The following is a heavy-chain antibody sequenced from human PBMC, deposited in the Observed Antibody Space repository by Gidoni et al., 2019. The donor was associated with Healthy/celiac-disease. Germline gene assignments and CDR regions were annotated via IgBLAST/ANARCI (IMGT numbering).Heavy chain of an antibody. CDR3: ARVPPPLRYFDWFKYYFDY. CDR2: ISYDGSNK. J-gene: IGHJ4*02. CDR1: GFTFSSYA. Sequence: QVQLVESGGGVVQPGRSLRLSCAASGFTFSSYAMHWVRQATGKGLDWVAVISYDGSNKYYADSVKGRFTISRDNSKNTLYLQMNSLRAEDTAVYYCARVPPPLRYFDWFKYYFDYWGQGTLVTVSS. D-gene: IGHD3-9*01. V-gene: IGHV3-30-3*01.